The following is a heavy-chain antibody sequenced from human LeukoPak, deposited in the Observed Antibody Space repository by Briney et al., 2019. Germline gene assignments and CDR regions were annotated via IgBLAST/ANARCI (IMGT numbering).Heavy chain of an antibody. D-gene: IGHD2-15*01. J-gene: IGHJ5*02. V-gene: IGHV1-8*01. CDR3: AREYCSGGSCYPHWFDP. CDR1: GYTFTSYD. Sequence: ASVKVSCKASGYTFTSYDINWVRQATGQGPEWMGWMNPNSGNTGYAQKFQGRVTMTRNTSISTAYMELSSLRSEDTAVYYCAREYCSGGSCYPHWFDPWGQGTLVTVSS. CDR2: MNPNSGNT.